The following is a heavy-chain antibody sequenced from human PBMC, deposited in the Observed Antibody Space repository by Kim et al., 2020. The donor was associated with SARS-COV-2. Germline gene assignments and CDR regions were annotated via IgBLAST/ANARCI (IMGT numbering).Heavy chain of an antibody. D-gene: IGHD1-1*01. CDR2: INHSGST. J-gene: IGHJ4*02. CDR3: ARGGASRGYRGRLNDY. CDR1: GGSFSGYY. V-gene: IGHV4-34*01. Sequence: SETLSLTCAVYGGSFSGYYWSWIRQPPGKGLEWIGEINHSGSTNYNPSLKSRVTISVDTSKNQFSLKLTSVTAADTAVYYCARGGASRGYRGRLNDYWGQGTLVTVSS.